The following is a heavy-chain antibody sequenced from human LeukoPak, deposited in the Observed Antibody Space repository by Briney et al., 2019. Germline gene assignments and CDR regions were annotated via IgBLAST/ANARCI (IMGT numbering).Heavy chain of an antibody. CDR1: GGSISSYY. D-gene: IGHD6-6*01. Sequence: SQTLSLTCTVSGGSISSYYWSWIRQPPGKGLEWIGYIYYSGSTNYNPSLKSRVTISVDTSKNQFSLKLSSVTAADTAVYYCARGLLAARPLYYYYYYMDVWGKGTTVTVSS. CDR2: IYYSGST. J-gene: IGHJ6*03. V-gene: IGHV4-59*01. CDR3: ARGLLAARPLYYYYYYMDV.